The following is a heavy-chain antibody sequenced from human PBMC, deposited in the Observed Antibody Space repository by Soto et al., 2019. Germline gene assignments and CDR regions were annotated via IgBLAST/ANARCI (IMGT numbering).Heavy chain of an antibody. V-gene: IGHV4-59*08. D-gene: IGHD4-17*01. CDR3: ARYDDYGPLSFVS. CDR1: GGPINSHF. J-gene: IGHJ4*02. CDR2: IHYTGST. Sequence: PSETLSLTCTVSGGPINSHFWSWIRQSPAKGLEWIGYIHYTGSTAYNPSLRSRVTMSVDTSKGQFSLRLTSVTAADTAVYYCARYDDYGPLSFVSWGPGTLVTLSS.